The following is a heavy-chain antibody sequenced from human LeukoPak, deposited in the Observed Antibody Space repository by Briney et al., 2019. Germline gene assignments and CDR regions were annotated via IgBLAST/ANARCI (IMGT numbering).Heavy chain of an antibody. J-gene: IGHJ4*02. Sequence: PGGSLRLSCAASGFTFSSYAMSWVRQAPGRGPEWLASVKGDGSATSYVDSVKGRFTISRDNAKNSLYLQMNSLRADDTALYYCARSRGDFWGQGTLVTVSS. CDR3: ARSRGDF. CDR1: GFTFSSYA. CDR2: VKGDGSAT. V-gene: IGHV3-7*01.